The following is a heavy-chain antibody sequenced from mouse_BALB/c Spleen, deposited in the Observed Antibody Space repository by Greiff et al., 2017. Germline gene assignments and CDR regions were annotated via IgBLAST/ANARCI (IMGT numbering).Heavy chain of an antibody. CDR3: ARGPYDYEFAY. D-gene: IGHD2-4*01. V-gene: IGHV3-6*02. J-gene: IGHJ3*01. CDR1: GYSITSCYY. Sequence: EESGPGLVKPSQSLSLTCSVTGYSITSCYYWNWIRQFPGNKLEWMGYISYDGSNNYNPSLKNRISITRDTSKNQFFLKLNSVTTEDTATYYCARGPYDYEFAYWGQGTLVTVSA. CDR2: ISYDGSN.